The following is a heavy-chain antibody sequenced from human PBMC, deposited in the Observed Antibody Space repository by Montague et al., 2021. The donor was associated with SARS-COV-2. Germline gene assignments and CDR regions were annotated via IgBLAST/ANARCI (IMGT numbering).Heavy chain of an antibody. J-gene: IGHJ5*02. CDR3: ARLVGGRESRFDP. Sequence: SETLSLTCTVSGGSISTYYWSWIRQPPGKRLEWIGYIYYSGTANYNPSLKSRVTISVDTSKNQFSLKVRSVTAADTAVYYCARLVGGRESRFDPWGQGTLVTVSS. D-gene: IGHD3-10*01. CDR1: GGSISTYY. CDR2: IYYSGTA. V-gene: IGHV4-59*08.